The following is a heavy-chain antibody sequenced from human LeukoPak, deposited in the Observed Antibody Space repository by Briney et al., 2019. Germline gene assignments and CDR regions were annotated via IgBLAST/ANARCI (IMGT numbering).Heavy chain of an antibody. CDR3: AKGSGNGYGSGPFDY. V-gene: IGHV3-48*01. Sequence: GGSLRLSCAASGFTFSSYSMNWVRQAPGKGLEWVSYISSLSGTKYYADSVKGRFTISRDNSKNTVSLQMSSLRAEDTALYYCAKGSGNGYGSGPFDYWGQGTLVTVSS. D-gene: IGHD3-10*01. CDR1: GFTFSSYS. CDR2: ISSLSGTK. J-gene: IGHJ4*02.